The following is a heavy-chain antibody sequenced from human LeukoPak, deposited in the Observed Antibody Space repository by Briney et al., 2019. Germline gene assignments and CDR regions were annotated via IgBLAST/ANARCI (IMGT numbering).Heavy chain of an antibody. V-gene: IGHV4-34*01. CDR2: ITHSGST. CDR1: SGSFSGYY. J-gene: IGHJ3*02. CDR3: ARDQMNYDILTGHTHAFDI. D-gene: IGHD3-9*01. Sequence: PSETLSLTCAVYSGSFSGYYWSWIRQPPGKGLEWIGEITHSGSTNYNPSLKSRVTISVGSSKNQFSLKLSSVTAADTAVYYCARDQMNYDILTGHTHAFDIWGQGTMVTVSS.